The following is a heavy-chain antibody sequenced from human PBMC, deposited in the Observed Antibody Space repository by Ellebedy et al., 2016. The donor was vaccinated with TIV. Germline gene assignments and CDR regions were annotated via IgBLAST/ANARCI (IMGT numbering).Heavy chain of an antibody. CDR1: GYTFTSYG. Sequence: ASVKVSCXASGYTFTSYGISWVRQAPGQGLEWMGWISAYNGNTNYAQKLQGRVTMTTDTSTSTAYMELRSLRSDDTAVYYCARRNLRLGELSFLGFDPWGQGTLVTVSS. CDR3: ARRNLRLGELSFLGFDP. D-gene: IGHD3-16*02. J-gene: IGHJ5*02. CDR2: ISAYNGNT. V-gene: IGHV1-18*01.